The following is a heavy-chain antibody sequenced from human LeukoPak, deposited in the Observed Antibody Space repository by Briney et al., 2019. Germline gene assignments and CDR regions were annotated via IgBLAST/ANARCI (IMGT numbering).Heavy chain of an antibody. CDR3: ARDCSSTSCPGYYYYYGMDV. CDR2: ISSSGSTI. CDR1: GFTYSSYE. Sequence: PGGSLRLSCAASGFTYSSYEMNWVRQAPGKGLEWVSYISSSGSTIYYADSVKGRFTISRDNAKNSLYLQMNSLRAEDTAVYYCARDCSSTSCPGYYYYYGMDVWGQGTTVTVSS. V-gene: IGHV3-48*03. D-gene: IGHD2-2*01. J-gene: IGHJ6*02.